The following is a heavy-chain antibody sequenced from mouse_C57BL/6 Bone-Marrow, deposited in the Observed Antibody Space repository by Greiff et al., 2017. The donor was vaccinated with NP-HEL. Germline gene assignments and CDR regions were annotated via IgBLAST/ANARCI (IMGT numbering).Heavy chain of an antibody. Sequence: EVMLVESGGDLVKPGGSLKLSCAASGFTFSSYGMSWVRQTPDKRLEWVATISSGASYTYYPDSVKGRFTISRDNAKNTLYLQMSSLRSEDTAMYYCASHSYGDCFDYGGRGTTLTVSA. CDR3: ASHSYGDCFDY. D-gene: IGHD1-1*02. CDR2: ISSGASYT. V-gene: IGHV5-6*02. CDR1: GFTFSSYG. J-gene: IGHJ2*01.